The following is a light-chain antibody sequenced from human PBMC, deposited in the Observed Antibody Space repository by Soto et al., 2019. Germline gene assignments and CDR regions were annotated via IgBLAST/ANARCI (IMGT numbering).Light chain of an antibody. Sequence: QSVLTQPASVSGAPRQRGTISCTGTSSNIGAGYDVHWYQQLPGRAPKLFIYGISNRPSGVTDRFAGSKSGTSASLAITGLQAEDEADYYSQSYDSSLSGSVFGGGTKLTVL. V-gene: IGLV1-40*01. CDR3: QSYDSSLSGSV. CDR1: SSNIGAGYD. J-gene: IGLJ2*01. CDR2: GIS.